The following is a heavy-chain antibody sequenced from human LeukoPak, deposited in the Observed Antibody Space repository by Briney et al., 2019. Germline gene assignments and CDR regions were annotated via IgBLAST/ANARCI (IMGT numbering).Heavy chain of an antibody. CDR3: ARLYYYDSSGYQKADY. D-gene: IGHD3-22*01. V-gene: IGHV3-21*01. CDR1: GFTFSSYS. J-gene: IGHJ4*02. Sequence: PGGSLRLSCAASGFTFSSYSMNWVRQAPGKGLEWVSSISSSSYIYYADSVKGRFTISRDNAKNSLYLQMNSLRAEDTAVYYCARLYYYDSSGYQKADYWGQGTLVTVSS. CDR2: ISSSSYI.